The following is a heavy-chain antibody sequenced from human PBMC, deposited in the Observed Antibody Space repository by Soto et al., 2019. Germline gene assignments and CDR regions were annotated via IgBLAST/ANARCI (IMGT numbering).Heavy chain of an antibody. CDR1: GASIRSYY. CDR2: IHHSGST. CDR3: TRGDSSCWRPHFDY. V-gene: IGHV4-59*01. J-gene: IGHJ4*02. Sequence: QVQLQESGPGLVRPSETLSLTCTVSGASIRSYYWSWIRQPPGKGLEWIGFIHHSGSTNYNPSLKSRLTMSVDTSKNQCSLKLSSVTAADTAVYYCTRGDSSCWRPHFDYWGQGTLVTVSS. D-gene: IGHD2-15*01.